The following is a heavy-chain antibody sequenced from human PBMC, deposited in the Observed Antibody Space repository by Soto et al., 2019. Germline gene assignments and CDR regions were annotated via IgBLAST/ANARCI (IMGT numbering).Heavy chain of an antibody. CDR3: ASLYDFGPSAAFDI. J-gene: IGHJ3*02. CDR2: IIPIFGTA. CDR1: GGTFSSYA. D-gene: IGHD3-3*01. Sequence: SVKVSCKASGGTFSSYAISWVRQAPGQGLEWMGGIIPIFGTANYAQKFQGRVTITADESTSTAYMELSSLRSEDTAVYYCASLYDFGPSAAFDIWGQGTMVTVSS. V-gene: IGHV1-69*13.